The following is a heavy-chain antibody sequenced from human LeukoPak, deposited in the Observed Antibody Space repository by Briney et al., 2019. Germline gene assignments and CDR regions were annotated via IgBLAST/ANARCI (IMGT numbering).Heavy chain of an antibody. D-gene: IGHD6-19*01. J-gene: IGHJ4*02. CDR2: INAGNGNT. Sequence: ASVKVSCKASGYTFSRYAIHWVRQAPGQRLEWMGYINAGNGNTKYSQNFQGRATITRDTSASTAYMELSSLRSEDTAVYYCARGDSQQWLVNFDYWGQGTLVTVSS. CDR3: ARGDSQQWLVNFDY. CDR1: GYTFSRYA. V-gene: IGHV1-3*01.